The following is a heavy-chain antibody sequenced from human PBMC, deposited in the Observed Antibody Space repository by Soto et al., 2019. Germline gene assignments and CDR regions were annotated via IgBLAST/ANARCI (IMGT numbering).Heavy chain of an antibody. J-gene: IGHJ2*01. V-gene: IGHV4-39*01. Sequence: PEETLSLTCPVSGASISSSGYYWGWIRKPPGKGLEWIGSIYYSGSTYYNPSLKSRVTISVDTSKNQFSLKLSSVTAADTAVYYFARRKGSGGSCYGNWYFDLWGRGTLVTVSS. CDR1: GASISSSGYY. D-gene: IGHD2-15*01. CDR3: ARRKGSGGSCYGNWYFDL. CDR2: IYYSGST.